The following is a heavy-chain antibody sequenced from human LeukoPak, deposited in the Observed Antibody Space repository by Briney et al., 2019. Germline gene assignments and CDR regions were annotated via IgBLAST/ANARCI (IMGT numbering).Heavy chain of an antibody. D-gene: IGHD1-26*01. CDR1: GYTFTSYD. J-gene: IGHJ4*02. Sequence: GASVKVSCKASGYTFTSYDIYWVRQATGQGLEWMGWMNPNSGNTGYAQKFQGRVTMTRNTSISTAYMELSSLRSEDTAVYYCAKGKWYSGTYHFDYWGQGTLVTVSS. V-gene: IGHV1-8*01. CDR3: AKGKWYSGTYHFDY. CDR2: MNPNSGNT.